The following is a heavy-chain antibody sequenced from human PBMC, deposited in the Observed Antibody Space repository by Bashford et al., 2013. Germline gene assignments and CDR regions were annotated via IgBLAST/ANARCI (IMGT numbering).Heavy chain of an antibody. Sequence: SETLSLTCTVSGGSISSYYWSWIRQPPGKGLEWIGYIYYSGSTNYNPSLKSRVTISVDTSKNQFSLKLSSVTAADTAVYYCARGVSTDYWGQGTLVTVSS. CDR3: ARGVSTDY. CDR1: GGSISSYY. V-gene: IGHV4-59*01. CDR2: IYYSGST. J-gene: IGHJ4*02.